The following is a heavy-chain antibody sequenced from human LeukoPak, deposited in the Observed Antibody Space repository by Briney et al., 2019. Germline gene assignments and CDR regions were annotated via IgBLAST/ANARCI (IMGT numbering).Heavy chain of an antibody. CDR3: VRDLRESDF. CDR1: GLTFSSYW. CDR2: IKQDGSET. V-gene: IGHV3-7*01. J-gene: IGHJ4*02. Sequence: GGSLRLSCAASGLTFSSYWMSWVRQAPGKGLEWVANIKQDGSETYYLGSVKGRFTISRDNAKSSLYLQMNSLRAEDTAVYYCVRDLRESDFWGQGTLVTVSS.